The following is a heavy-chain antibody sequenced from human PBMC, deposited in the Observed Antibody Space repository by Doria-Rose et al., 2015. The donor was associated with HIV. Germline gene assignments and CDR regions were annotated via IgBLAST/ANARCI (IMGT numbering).Heavy chain of an antibody. D-gene: IGHD6-13*01. V-gene: IGHV2-26*01. J-gene: IGHJ4*02. CDR1: GVSLSSPGMG. CDR3: ARIKSSRWYHKYYFDF. Sequence: QITLKESGPVLVKPTETLTLTCTVFGVSLSSPGMGVSWIRQPPGKALEWLANIFSDDERSYKTSLKSRLTISRGTSKSQVVLTMTDMAPVDTATYYCARIKSSRWYHKYYFDFWGQGTLVIVSA. CDR2: IFSDDER.